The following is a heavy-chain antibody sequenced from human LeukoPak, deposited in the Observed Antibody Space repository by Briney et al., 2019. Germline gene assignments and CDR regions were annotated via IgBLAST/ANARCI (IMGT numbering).Heavy chain of an antibody. V-gene: IGHV3-66*01. D-gene: IGHD2/OR15-2a*01. CDR3: SRGVTVVLLTTVENSVLDS. CDR1: GFTVSSNY. J-gene: IGHJ4*02. Sequence: GGSLRLSCAASGFTVSSNYMSWVRQAPGKGLEWVSVIYSGGSTYYADSVKGRFTISRDNAKNSVYLQMNSLRAEDTAVYYCSRGVTVVLLTTVENSVLDSWGQGTLVTVSS. CDR2: IYSGGST.